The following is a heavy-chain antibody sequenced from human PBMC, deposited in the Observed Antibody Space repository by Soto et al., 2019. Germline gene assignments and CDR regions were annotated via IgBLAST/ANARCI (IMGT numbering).Heavy chain of an antibody. J-gene: IGHJ4*02. Sequence: QITLKESGPTRVKPTQTLTLTCTFSGFSLSTSGVGVGWIRQPPGKALERLALIYWDADKRYSPSLRSRVTITKDTSRNQVVLTITNMDPVDTATYYCAHRAGLQGNWDGGYFDFWGQGALVTVSS. V-gene: IGHV2-5*02. CDR2: IYWDADK. D-gene: IGHD1-1*01. CDR3: AHRAGLQGNWDGGYFDF. CDR1: GFSLSTSGVG.